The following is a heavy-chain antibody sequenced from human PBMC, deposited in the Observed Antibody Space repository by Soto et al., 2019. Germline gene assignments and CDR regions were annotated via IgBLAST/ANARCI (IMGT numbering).Heavy chain of an antibody. CDR3: ASASYYYDSSGYYYLDY. V-gene: IGHV1-69*13. D-gene: IGHD3-22*01. J-gene: IGHJ4*02. Sequence: AASVKVSCKASGGTFSSYAISWVRQAPGQGLEWMGGIIPIFGTANYAQKFQGRVTITADESTCTAYMELSSLRSEDTAVYYCASASYYYDSSGYYYLDYWGQGTLVTVSS. CDR1: GGTFSSYA. CDR2: IIPIFGTA.